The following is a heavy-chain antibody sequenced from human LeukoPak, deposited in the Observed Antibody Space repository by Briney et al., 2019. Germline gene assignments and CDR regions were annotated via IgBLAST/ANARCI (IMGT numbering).Heavy chain of an antibody. V-gene: IGHV1-2*06. D-gene: IGHD1-26*01. Sequence: ASVKVSCKASGYTFTGYYMHWVRQALGQGLEWMGRINPNSGGTNYAQKFQGRVTMTRDTSISTAYMELSRLRSDDTAVYYCARDLKWELLCFQHWGQGTLVTVSS. CDR2: INPNSGGT. J-gene: IGHJ1*01. CDR1: GYTFTGYY. CDR3: ARDLKWELLCFQH.